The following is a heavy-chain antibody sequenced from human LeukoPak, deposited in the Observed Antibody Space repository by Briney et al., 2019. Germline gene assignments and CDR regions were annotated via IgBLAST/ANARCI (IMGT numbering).Heavy chain of an antibody. CDR3: AMAVTARTTGY. V-gene: IGHV4-31*03. CDR1: GGSISSGGYH. CDR2: IYYSGST. Sequence: SETLSLTCTVSGGSISSGGYHWSWIRQHPGKGLEWIGYIYYSGSTYYNPSLKSRVTISVDTSKNQFSLKLSSVTAADTAVYYCAMAVTARTTGYWGQGTLVTVSS. J-gene: IGHJ4*02. D-gene: IGHD2-21*02.